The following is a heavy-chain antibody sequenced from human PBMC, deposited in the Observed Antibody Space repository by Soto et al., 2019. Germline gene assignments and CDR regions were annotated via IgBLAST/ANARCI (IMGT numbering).Heavy chain of an antibody. CDR2: ISAYNGNT. CDR3: ATNGEGIAARPERYFDY. J-gene: IGHJ4*02. CDR1: GYTFTSYG. Sequence: ASVKVSCKASGYTFTSYGISWVRQAPGQGLEWMGWISAYNGNTNYAQKLQGRVTMTTDTSTSTAYMELSSLRSEDTAVYYCATNGEGIAARPERYFDYWGQGTLVTVSS. V-gene: IGHV1-18*01. D-gene: IGHD6-6*01.